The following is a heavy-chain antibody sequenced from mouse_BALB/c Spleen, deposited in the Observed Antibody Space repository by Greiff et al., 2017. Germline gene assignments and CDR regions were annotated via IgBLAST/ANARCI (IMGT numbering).Heavy chain of an antibody. J-gene: IGHJ3*01. CDR2: ISSGGST. D-gene: IGHD2-3*01. V-gene: IGHV5-6-5*01. CDR3: AREVNDGDWDY. Sequence: EVMLVESGGGLVKPGGSLKLSCAASGFTFSSYAMSWVRQTPEKRLEWVASISSGGSTNYSASVKGRFTISKDDTRNIPYLQLSSLRSEDTAVYYCAREVNDGDWDYWGQGTLVTVSA. CDR1: GFTFSSYA.